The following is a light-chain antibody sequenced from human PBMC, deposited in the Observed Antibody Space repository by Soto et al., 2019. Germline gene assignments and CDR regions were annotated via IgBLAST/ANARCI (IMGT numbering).Light chain of an antibody. CDR1: QSVSSSY. CDR3: PQYGSSPPYT. J-gene: IGKJ1*01. V-gene: IGKV3-20*01. CDR2: GAS. Sequence: EIVLTKSPGTMSLSPGERATLACRASQSVSSSYLAWYQQKPGQAPRLLIYGASSRATGIPDRFSGSGSGTDFTLTISRLEPEDFAVYYCPQYGSSPPYTFGQGTKVEIK.